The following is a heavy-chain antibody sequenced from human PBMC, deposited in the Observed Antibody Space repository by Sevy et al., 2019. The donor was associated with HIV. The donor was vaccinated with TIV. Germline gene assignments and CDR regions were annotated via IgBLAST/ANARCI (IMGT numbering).Heavy chain of an antibody. V-gene: IGHV1-24*01. CDR1: GSTLTALS. D-gene: IGHD3-22*01. J-gene: IGHJ4*02. CDR3: ASAREYYSDNSGYLDY. Sequence: ASVKVSCKVSGSTLTALSMHWVRQAPGKGLEWMGRFDPEDGETIYAQKFQGRVIMTEDTSTDTAYVDLSNLRSEDTAVYYFASAREYYSDNSGYLDYWGQGTLVTVSS. CDR2: FDPEDGET.